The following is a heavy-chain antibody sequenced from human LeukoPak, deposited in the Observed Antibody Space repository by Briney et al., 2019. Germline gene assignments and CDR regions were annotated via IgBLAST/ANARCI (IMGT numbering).Heavy chain of an antibody. CDR2: ISYIGNT. CDR1: GGSISSYH. D-gene: IGHD6-19*01. J-gene: IGHJ5*02. CDR3: ARGRGQQWLEPFDP. V-gene: IGHV4-59*13. Sequence: SETLSLTCTVSGGSISSYHWSWIRQPTGKGLEWIGYISYIGNTNYNPSLKSRVTISIDTPKNQFSLKLTSVTAADTAVYYCARGRGQQWLEPFDPWGQGTLVTVSS.